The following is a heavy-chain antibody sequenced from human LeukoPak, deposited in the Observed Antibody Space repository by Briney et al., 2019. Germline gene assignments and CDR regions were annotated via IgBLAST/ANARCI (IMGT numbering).Heavy chain of an antibody. CDR2: ISAYNGNT. D-gene: IGHD3-22*01. CDR3: ARDGHRMYYYGGSDYHFDY. V-gene: IGHV1-18*01. J-gene: IGHJ4*02. CDR1: GYTFTSCG. Sequence: ASVKVSCKASGYTFTSCGISWVRQAPGQGLEWMGWISAYNGNTNYAQKLQGRVTMTTDTSTSTAYMELRSLRSDDTALYYCARDGHRMYYYGGSDYHFDYWGQGTLVTVSS.